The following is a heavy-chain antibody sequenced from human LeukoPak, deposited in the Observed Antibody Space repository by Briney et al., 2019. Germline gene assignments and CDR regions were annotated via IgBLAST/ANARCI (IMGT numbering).Heavy chain of an antibody. Sequence: GGSLRLSCAASGFTYSSYSMNWVRQAPGKGLEWVSSISSSSYIYYADSVKGRFTISRDNAKNSLYLQMNSLRAEDTAVYYCARDLGIAAAGRAFDIWGQGTMVTVSS. D-gene: IGHD6-13*01. V-gene: IGHV3-21*01. J-gene: IGHJ3*02. CDR2: ISSSSYI. CDR1: GFTYSSYS. CDR3: ARDLGIAAAGRAFDI.